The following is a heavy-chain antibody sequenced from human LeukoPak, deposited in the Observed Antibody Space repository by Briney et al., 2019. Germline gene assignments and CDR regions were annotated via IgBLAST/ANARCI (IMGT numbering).Heavy chain of an antibody. CDR2: ISSSGSTI. Sequence: GGSLRLSCAASGFTFSSYEMNWVRQAPGKGLEWVSYISSSGSTIYYADSVKGRFTISRDNAKDSLYLQMNSLRAEDTAVYYCARDYLSGGGFDYWGQGTLVTVSS. V-gene: IGHV3-48*03. CDR1: GFTFSSYE. J-gene: IGHJ4*02. CDR3: ARDYLSGGGFDY. D-gene: IGHD3-10*01.